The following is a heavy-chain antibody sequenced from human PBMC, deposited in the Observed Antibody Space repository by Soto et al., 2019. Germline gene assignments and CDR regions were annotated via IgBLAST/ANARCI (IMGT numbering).Heavy chain of an antibody. CDR1: GYTFTSYD. J-gene: IGHJ6*02. D-gene: IGHD3-16*01. CDR3: AREGEFSVDYSYYGMDV. Sequence: ASVKVSCKASGYTFTSYDINWVRQATGQGLEWMGWMNPNSGNTGYARKFQGRVTMTRSTSISTAYMELSSLRSEDTAVYYCAREGEFSVDYSYYGMDVWGQGPTVTVSS. CDR2: MNPNSGNT. V-gene: IGHV1-8*01.